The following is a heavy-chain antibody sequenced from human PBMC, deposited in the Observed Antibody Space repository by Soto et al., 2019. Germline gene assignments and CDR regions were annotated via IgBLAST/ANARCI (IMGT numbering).Heavy chain of an antibody. J-gene: IGHJ3*02. CDR2: ISWNSGSI. CDR1: GFTFDDYA. CDR3: AKDSKAVAADDAFDI. V-gene: IGHV3-9*01. Sequence: EVQLVESGGGLVQPGRSLRLSCAASGFTFDDYAMHWVRQAPGKGLEWVSGISWNSGSIGYADSVKGRFTISRDNAKNSLYLQMNSLRAEDTALYYCAKDSKAVAADDAFDIWGQGTMVTVSS. D-gene: IGHD6-19*01.